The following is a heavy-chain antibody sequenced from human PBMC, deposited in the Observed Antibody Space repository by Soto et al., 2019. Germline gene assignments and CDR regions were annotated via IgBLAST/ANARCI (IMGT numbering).Heavy chain of an antibody. CDR3: ARDHFISAQLLKHYYYYGMDV. CDR2: VIPIFGTA. CDR1: GGTFSSYA. D-gene: IGHD2-2*01. V-gene: IGHV1-69*06. J-gene: IGHJ6*02. Sequence: SVKVSCKASGGTFSSYAISWVRQAPGQGLEWMGGVIPIFGTANYAQKFQGRVTITADKSTSTAYMELSSLRSEDTAVYYCARDHFISAQLLKHYYYYGMDVWGQGTTVTVSS.